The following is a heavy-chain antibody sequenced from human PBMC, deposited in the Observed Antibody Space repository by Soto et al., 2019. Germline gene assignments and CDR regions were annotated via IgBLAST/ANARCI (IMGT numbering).Heavy chain of an antibody. J-gene: IGHJ3*02. D-gene: IGHD1-1*01. V-gene: IGHV1-46*01. Sequence: ASVKVSCKASGYTFTSYYMHWVRQAPGQGLEWMGIINPSGGNTSYAQKFQGIVTMTRDTSTSTVYMELRSLRSDDTAIYYCARDSPGVQLEILADPFDIWGQGTMVPVSS. CDR3: ARDSPGVQLEILADPFDI. CDR1: GYTFTSYY. CDR2: INPSGGNT.